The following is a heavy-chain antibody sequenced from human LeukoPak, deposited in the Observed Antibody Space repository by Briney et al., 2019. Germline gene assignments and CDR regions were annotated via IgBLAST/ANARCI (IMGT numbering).Heavy chain of an antibody. V-gene: IGHV3-48*04. Sequence: GGSLRLSCEVSGFTFSSYSMTWVRQVPGKGLEWIAYMTATSNTFYYADFVKGRFTISRDNARNSLFLQMNSLTVEDTAVYYCARSLSGYDPLSAFWGQGTLVTVSS. CDR1: GFTFSSYS. CDR2: MTATSNTF. D-gene: IGHD5-12*01. CDR3: ARSLSGYDPLSAF. J-gene: IGHJ1*01.